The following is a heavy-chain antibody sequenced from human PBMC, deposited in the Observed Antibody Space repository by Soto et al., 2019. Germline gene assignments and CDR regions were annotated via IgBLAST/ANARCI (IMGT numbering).Heavy chain of an antibody. CDR2: IYHSGST. V-gene: IGHV4-30-2*01. CDR1: GGSISSGGYS. Sequence: SETLSLTCAVSGGSISSGGYSWSWIRQPPGKGLEWIGYIYHSGSTYYNPSLKSRVTISVDRSKNQFSLKLSSVTAAGTAVYYCARVPGPWGQGTLVTVSS. J-gene: IGHJ5*02. CDR3: ARVPGP.